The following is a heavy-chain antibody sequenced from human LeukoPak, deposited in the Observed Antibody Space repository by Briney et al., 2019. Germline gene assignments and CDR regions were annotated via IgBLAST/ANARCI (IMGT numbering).Heavy chain of an antibody. D-gene: IGHD3-10*01. V-gene: IGHV4-38-2*02. J-gene: IGHJ4*02. CDR3: AREASGSASLDY. CDR1: GGSISSGYS. Sequence: PSQTLSLTCTVSGGSISSGYSWGWIRQPPGKGLEWIGSIYHSGSTYYNPSLKSRVTVSLDTSKSQFSLKLSSVTAADTAVYYCAREASGSASLDYWGQGTLVTVSS. CDR2: IYHSGST.